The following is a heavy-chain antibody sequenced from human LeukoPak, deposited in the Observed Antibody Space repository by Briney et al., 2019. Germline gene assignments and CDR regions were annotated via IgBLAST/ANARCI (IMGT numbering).Heavy chain of an antibody. J-gene: IGHJ4*02. D-gene: IGHD6-6*01. V-gene: IGHV3-74*01. Sequence: GGSLRLSCAASGFTFSSYWMHWVRQAPGKGLVWVSRINSDGSSTSYADSVKGRFIISRDNAKNTLYLQMNSLRAEDTAVYYCARGYGSSRGWYWGQGTLVTVSS. CDR2: INSDGSST. CDR3: ARGYGSSRGWY. CDR1: GFTFSSYW.